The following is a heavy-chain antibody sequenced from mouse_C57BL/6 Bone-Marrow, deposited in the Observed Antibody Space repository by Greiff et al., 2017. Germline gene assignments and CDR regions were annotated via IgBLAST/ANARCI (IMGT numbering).Heavy chain of an antibody. D-gene: IGHD1-1*01. CDR3: ARRDYGSSPWYFEV. V-gene: IGHV1-39*01. CDR2: INPNYGTT. Sequence: VQLKESGPELVKPGASVKISCKASGYSFTDYNMNWVKQSNGKSLEWIGVINPNYGTTSYNQKFKGKATLTVDQSSSTAYMQLNSLTSEDSAVYYCARRDYGSSPWYFEVWGTGTTVTVSS. J-gene: IGHJ1*03. CDR1: GYSFTDYN.